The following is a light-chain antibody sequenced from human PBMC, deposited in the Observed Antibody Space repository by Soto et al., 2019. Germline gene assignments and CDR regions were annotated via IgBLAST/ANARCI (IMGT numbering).Light chain of an antibody. CDR2: GPS. Sequence: EIVLTQSPGTLSLSPWDDATLSCRASQRLSSSFLAWYQQSPGQTPRLLIYGPSRRATGIPDRSSASGSGTDFTLTISRLEPEDFAVYSCQQYCGSPYTLRQWTKPQT. CDR1: QRLSSSF. V-gene: IGKV3-20*01. CDR3: QQYCGSPYT. J-gene: IGKJ2*01.